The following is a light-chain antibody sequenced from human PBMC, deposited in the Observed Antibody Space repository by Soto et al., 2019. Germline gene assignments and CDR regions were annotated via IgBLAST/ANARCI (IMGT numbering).Light chain of an antibody. CDR2: VNSDGSH. CDR3: QTWGTGIRV. Sequence: QLVLTQSPSASASLGASVKLTCTLSSGHSSYAIAWHQQQPEKGPRYLMKVNSDGSHTKGDGIPDRFSGSSSGAERYLIIPSLQSDDEADYYCQTWGTGIRVFGGGTKLTVL. J-gene: IGLJ2*01. CDR1: SGHSSYA. V-gene: IGLV4-69*01.